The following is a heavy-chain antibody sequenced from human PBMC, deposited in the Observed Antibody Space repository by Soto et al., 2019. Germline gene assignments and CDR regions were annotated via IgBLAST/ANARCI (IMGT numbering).Heavy chain of an antibody. CDR2: IRSRGYSGTT. J-gene: IGHJ4*01. Sequence: EVQLVESGGGLVQPGRSLRLSCTSSGFTSGDYAMTWVRQAPGKGLEWVGLIRSRGYSGTTEYAASVEGRFSISRDASKNTGYLQMNSLKIEDTGVYYCARGFPDPRNNWKFDHWGHGTPVTVSA. CDR1: GFTSGDYA. V-gene: IGHV3-49*04. D-gene: IGHD1-20*01. CDR3: ARGFPDPRNNWKFDH.